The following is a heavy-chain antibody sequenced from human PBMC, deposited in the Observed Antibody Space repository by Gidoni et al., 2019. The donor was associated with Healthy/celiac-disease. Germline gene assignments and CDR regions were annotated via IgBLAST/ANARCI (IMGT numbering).Heavy chain of an antibody. Sequence: GCSTSYAQKFQGRVTMTRDTSTSTVYMELSSLRSEDTAVYYCARLGGSGTNRAFDIWGQGTMVTVSS. CDR2: GCST. D-gene: IGHD3-10*01. J-gene: IGHJ3*02. V-gene: IGHV1-46*01. CDR3: ARLGGSGTNRAFDI.